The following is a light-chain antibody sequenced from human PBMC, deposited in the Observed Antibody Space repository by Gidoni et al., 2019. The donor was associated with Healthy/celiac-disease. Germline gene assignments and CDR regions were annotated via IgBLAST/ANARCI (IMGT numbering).Light chain of an antibody. Sequence: EIVLTQSPGTLSLSPGESATLSCRASQSVSSSYLAWYQQKPGQAPRLLIYGASSRATGIPDRFSGSGSGTDFTLTISRLEPEDFAVYYCQQYGSSLCTFGQGTKVEIK. CDR1: QSVSSSY. CDR2: GAS. CDR3: QQYGSSLCT. V-gene: IGKV3-20*01. J-gene: IGKJ1*01.